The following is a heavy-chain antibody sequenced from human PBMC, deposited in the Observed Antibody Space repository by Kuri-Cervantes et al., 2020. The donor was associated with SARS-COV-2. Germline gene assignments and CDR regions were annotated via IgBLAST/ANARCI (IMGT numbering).Heavy chain of an antibody. CDR1: GYTFTSYY. V-gene: IGHV1-46*01. D-gene: IGHD6-13*01. Sequence: ASVKVSCKASGYTFTSYYMHWVRQAPGQGLEWMGIINPSGGSTSYAQKFQGRVTMTRDTSTSTVYMELSRLRSDDTAVYYCARATPHSSSWFYYYGMDVWGQGTTVTVSS. J-gene: IGHJ6*01. CDR2: INPSGGST. CDR3: ARATPHSSSWFYYYGMDV.